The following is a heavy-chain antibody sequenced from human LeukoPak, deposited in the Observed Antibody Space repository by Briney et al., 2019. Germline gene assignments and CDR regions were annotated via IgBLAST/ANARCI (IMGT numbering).Heavy chain of an antibody. CDR3: ATGESAPRNDY. CDR2: IIGDGTGR. CDR1: GFTFSSHW. D-gene: IGHD6-25*01. Sequence: GGSLRLSCAASGFTFSSHWMHRVRQAPGMGLVWVARIIGDGTGRNYADSIEGRFTISRDNAKNMLYLQMDSLRAEDTGIYYCATGESAPRNDYWGQGTLVTVSS. J-gene: IGHJ4*02. V-gene: IGHV3-74*01.